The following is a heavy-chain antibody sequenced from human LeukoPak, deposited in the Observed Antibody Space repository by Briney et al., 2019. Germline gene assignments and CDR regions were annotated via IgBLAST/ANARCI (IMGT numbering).Heavy chain of an antibody. CDR1: GYTLTELS. Sequence: ASVKVSCKVSGYTLTELSMHWVRQAPGKGLEWMGGFDPEDGETIYAQKFQGRVTMTEDTSTDTAYMELSSLRSEDTAVYYCARDRLNRLGYCIGGSCYSLDYWGQGTLVTVSS. V-gene: IGHV1-24*01. CDR3: ARDRLNRLGYCIGGSCYSLDY. D-gene: IGHD2-15*01. CDR2: FDPEDGET. J-gene: IGHJ4*02.